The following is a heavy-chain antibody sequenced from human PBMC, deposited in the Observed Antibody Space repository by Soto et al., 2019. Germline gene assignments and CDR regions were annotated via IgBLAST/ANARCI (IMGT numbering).Heavy chain of an antibody. Sequence: QVQLVQSGAEVKKPGASVKVSCKASGYTFTSYAMHWVRQAPGQRLEWMGWINAGNGNTKYSQKFQGRVTITRDTSESTPYMELSSLRSAVTAVYYSARVDTARPYWYFDLCGRGTLVTVSS. D-gene: IGHD5-18*01. V-gene: IGHV1-3*01. CDR1: GYTFTSYA. CDR3: ARVDTARPYWYFDL. J-gene: IGHJ2*01. CDR2: INAGNGNT.